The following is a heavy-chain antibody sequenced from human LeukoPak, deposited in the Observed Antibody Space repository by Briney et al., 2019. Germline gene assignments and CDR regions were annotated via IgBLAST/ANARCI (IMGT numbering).Heavy chain of an antibody. D-gene: IGHD5-12*01. CDR1: GFIVSSNY. Sequence: GSLRLSCAASGFIVSSNYMNWVRQAPGKGLEWVSPISASGDTTYYADSVKGRFTISRDNSKNALYLQMNSLRVEDTAVYYCARVLYSGYDYWGQGTLVTVSS. V-gene: IGHV3-23*01. J-gene: IGHJ4*02. CDR2: ISASGDTT. CDR3: ARVLYSGYDY.